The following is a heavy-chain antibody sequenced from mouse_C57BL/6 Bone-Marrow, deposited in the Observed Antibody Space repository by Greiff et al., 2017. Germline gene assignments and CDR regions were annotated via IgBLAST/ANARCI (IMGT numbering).Heavy chain of an antibody. V-gene: IGHV1-69*01. CDR1: GYTFTSYW. CDR2: IDTSDSYT. J-gene: IGHJ1*03. CDR3: ARDTSVVPYWYFDV. Sequence: QVQLQQSGAELVTPGASVTLSCKASGYTFTSYWMHWAQQRPGHGLEWIGEIDTSDSYTNYNQKFKGRSTLTVDKSSSTAYKQLSSLTSEDSAVYYYARDTSVVPYWYFDVWGTGTTVTVSS. D-gene: IGHD5-1*01.